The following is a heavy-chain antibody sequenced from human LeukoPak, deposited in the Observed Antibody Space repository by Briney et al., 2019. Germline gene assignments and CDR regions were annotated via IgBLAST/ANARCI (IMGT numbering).Heavy chain of an antibody. CDR2: IRSDGSSK. J-gene: IGHJ4*02. V-gene: IGHV3-30*02. CDR3: AKGDSTSPGGGY. CDR1: GFTFSSYG. D-gene: IGHD3-16*01. Sequence: GGSLRLSCAASGFTFSSYGMHWVRQAAGKGLEWVAFIRSDGSSKYYVDSVKGRFTISRDNSKNTLYLQMNSLRVEDTAVYYCAKGDSTSPGGGYWGQGTLVTVSS.